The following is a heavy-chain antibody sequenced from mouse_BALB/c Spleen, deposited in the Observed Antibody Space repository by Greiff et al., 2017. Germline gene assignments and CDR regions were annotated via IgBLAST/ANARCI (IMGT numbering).Heavy chain of an antibody. J-gene: IGHJ1*01. CDR1: GYTFTDYA. CDR3: ARERTDWYFDV. CDR2: ISTYYGDA. Sequence: VQLQQSGAELVRPGVSVKISCKGSGYTFTDYAMHWVKQSHAKSLEWIGVISTYYGDASYNQKFKGKATMTVDKSSSTAYMELARLTSEDSAIYYCARERTDWYFDVWGAGTTVTVSS. V-gene: IGHV1S137*01.